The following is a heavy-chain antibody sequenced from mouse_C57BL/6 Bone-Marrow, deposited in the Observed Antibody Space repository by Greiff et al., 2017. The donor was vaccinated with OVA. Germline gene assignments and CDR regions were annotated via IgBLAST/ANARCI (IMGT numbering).Heavy chain of an antibody. Sequence: QVQLQQPGAELVRPGTSVKLSCKASGYTFTSYWMHWVKQRPGQGLEWIGVIDPSDSYTNYNQKFKGKATLTVDTSSSTAYMQLSSLTSEDSAVYYCARLVYYGSSYYFDYWGQGTTLTVSS. CDR3: ARLVYYGSSYYFDY. D-gene: IGHD1-1*01. V-gene: IGHV1-59*01. CDR2: IDPSDSYT. J-gene: IGHJ2*01. CDR1: GYTFTSYW.